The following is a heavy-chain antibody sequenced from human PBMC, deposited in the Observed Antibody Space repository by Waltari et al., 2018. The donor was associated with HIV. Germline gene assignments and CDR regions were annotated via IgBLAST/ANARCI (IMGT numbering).Heavy chain of an antibody. CDR3: ARDQVSAPDYYYYGMDV. V-gene: IGHV3-66*01. Sequence: EVQLVESGGGLVQPGGSLRLSCAASGFTVSSNYLRCVRQAPGTGLELVSVIYSDGITYYADSVKGRFTISRDNSKNTLYLQMNSLRAEDTAVYYCARDQVSAPDYYYYGMDVWGQGTTVTVSS. J-gene: IGHJ6*02. D-gene: IGHD1-20*01. CDR1: GFTVSSNY. CDR2: IYSDGIT.